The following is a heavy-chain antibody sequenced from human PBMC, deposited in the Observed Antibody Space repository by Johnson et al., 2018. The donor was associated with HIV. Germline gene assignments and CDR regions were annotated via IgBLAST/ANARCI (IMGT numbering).Heavy chain of an antibody. D-gene: IGHD6-6*01. CDR2: ISYDGSNK. V-gene: IGHV3-30*04. CDR1: GFTFSSYA. CDR3: ARRLGSSPWRTSDAFDI. J-gene: IGHJ3*02. Sequence: QVQLVESGGGVVRPGGSLRLSCAASGFTFSSYAMHWVRQAPGKGLEWVAVISYDGSNKYYADSVKGRFTISRDNSKNTLYLQMNSLRAEDTAVYYCARRLGSSPWRTSDAFDIWGQGTMVTVSS.